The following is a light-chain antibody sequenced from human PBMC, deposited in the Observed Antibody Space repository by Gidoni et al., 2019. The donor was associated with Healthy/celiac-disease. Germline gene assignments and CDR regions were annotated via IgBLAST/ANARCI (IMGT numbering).Light chain of an antibody. J-gene: IGLJ2*01. CDR3: QAWDRRV. CDR1: QLGDKY. CDR2: QDS. V-gene: IGLV3-1*01. Sequence: SYELTQPPSVSVSPGQTASITCSGDQLGDKYACWYQQKPGQSPVLVIYQDSKRPSGIPERFSGSNSGNTATLTISGTQAMDEADYYCQAWDRRVFGGGTKLTVL.